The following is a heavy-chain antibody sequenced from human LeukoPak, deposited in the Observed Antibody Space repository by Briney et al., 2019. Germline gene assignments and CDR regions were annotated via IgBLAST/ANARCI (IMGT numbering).Heavy chain of an antibody. J-gene: IGHJ4*02. V-gene: IGHV5-51*01. D-gene: IGHD1-1*01. CDR2: VYPRDSDT. Sequence: NHGESLNISCKASGYSFSNYWIGWVRQVPGKGLEWMGIVYPRDSDTRYSPSFQGQVTISADKSISTAYLQWSSLKASDTAVYYCARPGERSRRDWNLDQWGQGTLVTVSS. CDR3: ARPGERSRRDWNLDQ. CDR1: GYSFSNYW.